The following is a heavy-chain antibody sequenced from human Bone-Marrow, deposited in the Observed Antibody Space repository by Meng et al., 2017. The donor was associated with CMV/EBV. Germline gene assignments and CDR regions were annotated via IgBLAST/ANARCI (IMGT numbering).Heavy chain of an antibody. CDR1: GFAFSSYG. Sequence: GKSLKISCAASGFAFSSYGMNWVGQAPGKGLAWISSISSSSSYIYYADSVKGRFTISRDNAKNSLYLQMNSLRAEDTAVYYCARALGGYSSGFNLHDDAFDIWGQGTMVTVSS. D-gene: IGHD6-19*01. CDR2: ISSSSSYI. J-gene: IGHJ3*02. V-gene: IGHV3-21*01. CDR3: ARALGGYSSGFNLHDDAFDI.